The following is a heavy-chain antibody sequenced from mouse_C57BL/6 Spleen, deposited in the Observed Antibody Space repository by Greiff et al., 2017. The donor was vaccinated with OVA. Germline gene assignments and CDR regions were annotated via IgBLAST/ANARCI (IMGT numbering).Heavy chain of an antibody. D-gene: IGHD2-3*01. CDR1: GFTFSDYG. CDR2: ISSGSSTI. J-gene: IGHJ1*03. Sequence: EVMLVESGGGLVKPGGSLKLSCAASGFTFSDYGMHWVRQAPEKGLEWVAYISSGSSTIYYADTVKGRFTISRANSKTTLFLPMTSLRSEDTAMYYCARRDDGDWYFDVWGTGTTVTVSS. CDR3: ARRDDGDWYFDV. V-gene: IGHV5-17*01.